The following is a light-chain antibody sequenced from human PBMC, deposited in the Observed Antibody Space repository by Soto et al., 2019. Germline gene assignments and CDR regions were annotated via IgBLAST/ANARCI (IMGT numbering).Light chain of an antibody. J-gene: IGKJ1*01. V-gene: IGKV1-5*03. Sequence: DIQVTQSPSTLSASVGDRVTITCRASQSLSSWLAWYQQKPGKAPKLLIYKASSLESGVPSRFSGSGSGTEFTLTISNLQPDDFATYYCQQYNSYSLTFGQGTKVEIK. CDR2: KAS. CDR3: QQYNSYSLT. CDR1: QSLSSW.